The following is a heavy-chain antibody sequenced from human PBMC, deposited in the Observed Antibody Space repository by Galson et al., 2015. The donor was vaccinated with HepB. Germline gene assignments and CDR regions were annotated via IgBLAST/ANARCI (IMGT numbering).Heavy chain of an antibody. CDR1: GGSLSGYH. Sequence: SETLSLTCTVYGGSLSGYHWDWIRQPPGKGLEWIGKINHSGSTKSNPSLKSRVTISVDTSKNQSSLELSSVTAADTAVYYCARGNGNFYYYMDVWGKGTTVTVSS. J-gene: IGHJ6*03. CDR3: ARGNGNFYYYMDV. CDR2: INHSGST. V-gene: IGHV4-34*01.